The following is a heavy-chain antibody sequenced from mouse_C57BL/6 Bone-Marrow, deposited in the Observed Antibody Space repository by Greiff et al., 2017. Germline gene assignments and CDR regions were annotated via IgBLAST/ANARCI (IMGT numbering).Heavy chain of an antibody. CDR3: ARRGVYYDYDGYAMDY. D-gene: IGHD2-4*01. CDR1: GYTFTSYW. V-gene: IGHV1-53*01. CDR2: INPSNGGT. Sequence: QVQLQQPGTELVKPGASVKLSCKASGYTFTSYWMHWVKQRPGQGLEWIGNINPSNGGTNYNEKFKSKATLTVDKSSSTAYMQLSSLTSEDSAVYYCARRGVYYDYDGYAMDYWGQGTSVTVSS. J-gene: IGHJ4*01.